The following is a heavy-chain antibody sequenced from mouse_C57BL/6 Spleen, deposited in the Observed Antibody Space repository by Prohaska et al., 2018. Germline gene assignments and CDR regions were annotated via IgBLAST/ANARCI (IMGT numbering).Heavy chain of an antibody. CDR3: ARDHGSSYFDY. CDR2: INYDGSSN. CDR1: GFTFSDYY. V-gene: IGHV5-16*01. D-gene: IGHD1-1*01. Sequence: EVKLVESEGGLVQPGSSMKLSCTASGFTFSDYYMACVRQFPENGLEWVANINYDGSSNYYLDYVKSRFIISRENAKNILYLQMSSLKSEDTDTYYCARDHGSSYFDYWGQGTALTVSS. J-gene: IGHJ2*01.